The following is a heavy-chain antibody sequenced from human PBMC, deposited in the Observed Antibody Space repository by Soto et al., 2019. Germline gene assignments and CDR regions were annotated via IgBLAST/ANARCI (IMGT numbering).Heavy chain of an antibody. CDR2: ISAYNGNT. V-gene: IGHV1-18*01. Sequence: ASVKVSCKASGYTFTSYGISWVRQAPGQGLEWMGWISAYNGNTNYAQKLQGRVTMTTDTSTSTAYMELRSLRSEDTAVYYCARCSSTSCYQAFDIWGQGTMVTVSS. CDR1: GYTFTSYG. D-gene: IGHD2-2*01. CDR3: ARCSSTSCYQAFDI. J-gene: IGHJ3*02.